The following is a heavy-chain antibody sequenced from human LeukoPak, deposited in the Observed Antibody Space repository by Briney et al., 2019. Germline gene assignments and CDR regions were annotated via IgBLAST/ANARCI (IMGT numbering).Heavy chain of an antibody. Sequence: SETLSLTCAVYGGSFSSYYWSWIRQPPGKGLEWIGYIYYSGSTNYNPSLKSRVTISVDTSKNQFSLKLSSVTAADTAVYYCARGVGATHYFDYWGQGTLVTVSS. V-gene: IGHV4-59*01. D-gene: IGHD1-26*01. CDR2: IYYSGST. CDR1: GGSFSSYY. CDR3: ARGVGATHYFDY. J-gene: IGHJ4*02.